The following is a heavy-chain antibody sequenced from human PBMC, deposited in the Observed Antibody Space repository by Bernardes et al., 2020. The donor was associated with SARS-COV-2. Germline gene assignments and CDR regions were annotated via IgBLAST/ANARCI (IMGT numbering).Heavy chain of an antibody. CDR2: ISYDGSNK. D-gene: IGHD2-2*01. J-gene: IGHJ4*02. Sequence: GGSLRLSCAASGFTFSSYAMHWVRQAPGKGLEWVAVISYDGSNKYYADSVKGRFTISRDNSKNTLYLQMNSLRAEDTAVYYCARGYCSSTSCLGPIDYWGQGTLVTVSS. CDR3: ARGYCSSTSCLGPIDY. CDR1: GFTFSSYA. V-gene: IGHV3-30*04.